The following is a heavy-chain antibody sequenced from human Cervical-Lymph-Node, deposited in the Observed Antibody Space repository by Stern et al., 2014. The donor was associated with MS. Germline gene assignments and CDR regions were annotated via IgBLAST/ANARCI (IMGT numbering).Heavy chain of an antibody. D-gene: IGHD6-19*01. CDR1: GFNFSDYY. J-gene: IGHJ4*02. V-gene: IGHV3-11*01. CDR3: ARTVEQWLVGPFDC. CDR2: ITSRGSAI. Sequence: DQLVESGGGLVKPGGSLRLSCAASGFNFSDYYMAWIRQAPGKGLEWISYITSRGSAIYYADSVKGRFTISRDNTKNSVSLQMNSLRGDDTAVYYCARTVEQWLVGPFDCWGQGALVTVSS.